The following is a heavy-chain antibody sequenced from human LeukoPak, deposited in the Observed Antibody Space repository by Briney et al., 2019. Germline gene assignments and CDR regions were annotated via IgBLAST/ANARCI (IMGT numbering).Heavy chain of an antibody. CDR2: IKQDGSEK. CDR3: ARDLSS. J-gene: IGHJ4*02. V-gene: IGHV3-7*01. Sequence: GGSLRLSCVASGFTLSSYSMSWVRQAPGKGLEWVANIKQDGSEKYYVDSVKGRFTISRDNAKNSLYLQMNSLRAEDTAVYYCARDLSSWGQGTLVTVSS. CDR1: GFTLSSYS.